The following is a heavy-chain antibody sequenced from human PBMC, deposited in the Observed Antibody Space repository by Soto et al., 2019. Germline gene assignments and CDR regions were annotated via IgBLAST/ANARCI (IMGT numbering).Heavy chain of an antibody. CDR3: ARDRDGYNPVDY. V-gene: IGHV3-21*01. CDR1: GFIFSSYS. Sequence: EVQLVESGGGLVKPGGSLRLSCAASGFIFSSYSMNWVRQAPGKGLEWVSCISSSGSHAYYADSVKGRFTISRDNAKESLYPQMNSLRAEDTAVYYCARDRDGYNPVDYWGQGTLVTVSS. J-gene: IGHJ4*02. D-gene: IGHD1-1*01. CDR2: ISSSGSHA.